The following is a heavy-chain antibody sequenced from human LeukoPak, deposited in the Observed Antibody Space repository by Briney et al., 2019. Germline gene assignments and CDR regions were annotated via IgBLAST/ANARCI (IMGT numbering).Heavy chain of an antibody. CDR3: ARDTMSGSSSFEH. J-gene: IGHJ1*01. CDR1: GFTFSSYA. CDR2: ISGSGGST. V-gene: IGHV3-23*01. D-gene: IGHD3-10*01. Sequence: GGSLRLSCAASGFTFSSYAMSWVRQAPGKGLEWVSAISGSGGSTYYADSVKGRFTISRDNSRNTLYLQMNSLRAEDTAVYYCARDTMSGSSSFEHWGQGTLVTVSS.